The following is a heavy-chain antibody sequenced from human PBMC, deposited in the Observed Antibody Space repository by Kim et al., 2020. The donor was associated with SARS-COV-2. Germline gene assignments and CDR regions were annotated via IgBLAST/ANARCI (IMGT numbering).Heavy chain of an antibody. V-gene: IGHV3-21*01. D-gene: IGHD5-12*01. CDR2: I. CDR3: ARDYGGGYVNY. Sequence: IYYAAPVKGLLTISRDNAKNSLYLQMNSLRAEDTAVYYCARDYGGGYVNYWGQGTLVTVSS. J-gene: IGHJ4*02.